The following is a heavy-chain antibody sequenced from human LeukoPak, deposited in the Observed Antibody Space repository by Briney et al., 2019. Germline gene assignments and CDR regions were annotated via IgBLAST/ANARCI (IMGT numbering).Heavy chain of an antibody. D-gene: IGHD6-19*01. J-gene: IGHJ4*02. V-gene: IGHV3-21*01. Sequence: GGSLRLSCAASGFTFSSYSMNWVRQAPGKGLEWVSSISSSSSYIYFADSVKGRFTLSRNNAKNSLYLQMNSLRAEDTAVYYCARETGWPHTPFDYWGQGTLVTVSS. CDR1: GFTFSSYS. CDR2: ISSSSSYI. CDR3: ARETGWPHTPFDY.